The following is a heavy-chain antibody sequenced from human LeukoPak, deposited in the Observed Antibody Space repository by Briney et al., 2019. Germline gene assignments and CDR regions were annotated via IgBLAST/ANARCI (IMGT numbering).Heavy chain of an antibody. Sequence: GGSLRLSCAASGFTVSSNYMSWVRQAPGKGLEWVSVIYSGGSTYYADSVKGRFTISRDNSKNTLYLQMNSLRAEDTAVYYCAREVRIAAAGTSDYYYYMDVWGKGTTVTVSS. CDR3: AREVRIAAAGTSDYYYYMDV. CDR1: GFTVSSNY. J-gene: IGHJ6*03. V-gene: IGHV3-66*01. CDR2: IYSGGST. D-gene: IGHD6-13*01.